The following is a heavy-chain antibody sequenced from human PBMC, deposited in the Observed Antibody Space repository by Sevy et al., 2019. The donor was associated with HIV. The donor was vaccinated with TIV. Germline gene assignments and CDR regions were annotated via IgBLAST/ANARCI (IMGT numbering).Heavy chain of an antibody. CDR1: GFSFSNYG. V-gene: IGHV3-30*18. CDR3: AKPYFGSGSYYNGINWLDP. Sequence: GGSLRLSCAASGFSFSNYGMHWVRQAPGKGLEWVALISHDGSNKFYAVSVKGRFTISRDNSKNTLYLQMNSLRLEDTAVYYCAKPYFGSGSYYNGINWLDPWGQGTLVTVSS. J-gene: IGHJ5*02. CDR2: ISHDGSNK. D-gene: IGHD3-10*01.